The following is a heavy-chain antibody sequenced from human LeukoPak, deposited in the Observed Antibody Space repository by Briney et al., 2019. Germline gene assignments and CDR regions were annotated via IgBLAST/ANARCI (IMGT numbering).Heavy chain of an antibody. J-gene: IGHJ4*02. CDR3: ARALYSGSYYTSC. Sequence: GGSLRLSCAASGFTFSSYWMSWVRQAPGKGLEWVANIKQDGSEKYYVDSVKGRFTISRDNAKNSLYLQMNSLRAEDTAVYYCARALYSGSYYTSCWGQGTLVTVSS. V-gene: IGHV3-7*01. CDR1: GFTFSSYW. CDR2: IKQDGSEK. D-gene: IGHD1-26*01.